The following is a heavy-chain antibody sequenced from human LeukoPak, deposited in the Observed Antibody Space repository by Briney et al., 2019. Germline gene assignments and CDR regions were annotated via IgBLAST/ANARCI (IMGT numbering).Heavy chain of an antibody. J-gene: IGHJ4*02. CDR3: ARKPQYCSGGSRYSGNFDY. CDR2: ISSSSSYI. V-gene: IGHV3-21*04. CDR1: GFTFSSYS. Sequence: GGSLRLSCAASGFTFSSYSMNWVRQAPGKGLEWVSSISSSSSYIYYADSVKGRFTISRDNAKNSLYLQMNSLRAEDTAVYYCARKPQYCSGGSRYSGNFDYWGQGTLVTVSS. D-gene: IGHD2-15*01.